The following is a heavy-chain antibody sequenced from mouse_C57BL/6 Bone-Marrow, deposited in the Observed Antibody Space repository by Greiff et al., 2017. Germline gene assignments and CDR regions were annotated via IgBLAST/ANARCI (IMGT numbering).Heavy chain of an antibody. Sequence: VQLQQSGAELARPGASVKLSCKASGYTFTSYGISWVKQRTGQGLEWIGRIDPEDGETKYAPKFQGKATITADTSSNPAYLQLSSLTSEDTAVYYCARNLRRYWGQGTTLTVSS. CDR1: GYTFTSYG. V-gene: IGHV14-2*01. CDR3: ARNLRRY. J-gene: IGHJ2*01. D-gene: IGHD1-1*01. CDR2: IDPEDGET.